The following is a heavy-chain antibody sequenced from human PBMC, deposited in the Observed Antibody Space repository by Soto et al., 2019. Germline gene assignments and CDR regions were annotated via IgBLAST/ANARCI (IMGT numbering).Heavy chain of an antibody. CDR1: GFTFSNAW. Sequence: GGSLRLSCAASGFTFSNAWMSWVRQAPGKGLEWVGRIKSKTDGGTTDYAAPVKGRFTISRDDSKNTLYLQMNSLKTEDTAVYYGTTVSASSPGDSNTGYWGQGTLVTVSS. CDR3: TTVSASSPGDSNTGY. V-gene: IGHV3-15*01. CDR2: IKSKTDGGTT. D-gene: IGHD3-22*01. J-gene: IGHJ4*02.